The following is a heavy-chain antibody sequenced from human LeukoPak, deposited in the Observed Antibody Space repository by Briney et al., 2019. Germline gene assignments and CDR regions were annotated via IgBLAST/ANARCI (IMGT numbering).Heavy chain of an antibody. D-gene: IGHD3-22*01. V-gene: IGHV5-51*01. CDR1: GYSFTSYW. J-gene: IGHJ4*02. CDR2: IYPGDSDT. CDR3: ARLTGYYDSSGYYPHY. Sequence: GESLKISCKGSGYSFTSYWIGWVRQMPGKGLEWMGIIYPGDSDTRYSPSFQGQVTISADKSISTAYLQWSSLKASDTAMYYCARLTGYYDSSGYYPHYWGQGTLITVSS.